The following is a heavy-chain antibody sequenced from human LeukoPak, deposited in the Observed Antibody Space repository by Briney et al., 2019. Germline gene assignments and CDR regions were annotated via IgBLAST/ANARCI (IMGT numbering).Heavy chain of an antibody. CDR1: GGTFSSYA. CDR2: IIPIFGTA. J-gene: IGHJ4*02. D-gene: IGHD3-3*01. CDR3: ARAMMERAYYDFWSGYYPM. Sequence: ASVKVSCKASGGTFSSYAISWVRQAPGQGLEWMGGIIPIFGTANYAQKFQGRVTITADESASTAYMELSSLRSEDTAVYYCARAMMERAYYDFWSGYYPMWGQGTLVTVSS. V-gene: IGHV1-69*13.